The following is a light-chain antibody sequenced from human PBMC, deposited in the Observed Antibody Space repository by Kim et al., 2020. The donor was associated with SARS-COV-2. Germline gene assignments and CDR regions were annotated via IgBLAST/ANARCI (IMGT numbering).Light chain of an antibody. V-gene: IGKV3D-15*01. CDR2: GAS. J-gene: IGKJ2*01. CDR1: RNLGSN. Sequence: SPGERATLSCRASRNLGSNLAWYQHKPGQAPRLLIYGASTRATDIPARFSGSGSGTEFTLAISSLQSEDFAVYYCQQYNSWPQTFGQGTKLEIK. CDR3: QQYNSWPQT.